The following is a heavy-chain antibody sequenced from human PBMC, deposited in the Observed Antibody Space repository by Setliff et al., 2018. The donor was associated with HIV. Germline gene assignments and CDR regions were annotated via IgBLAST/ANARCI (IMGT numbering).Heavy chain of an antibody. Sequence: PSETLSLTCTVSGGSISSSSYYWGWLRQPPGKGLEWIGSIYYSGSTYYNPSLKSRVTISVDTSKNQFSLKLSTVTAADTAVYYCARGQWELPLDYWGQGTLVTVSS. D-gene: IGHD1-26*01. V-gene: IGHV4-39*07. CDR2: IYYSGST. CDR3: ARGQWELPLDY. J-gene: IGHJ4*02. CDR1: GGSISSSSYY.